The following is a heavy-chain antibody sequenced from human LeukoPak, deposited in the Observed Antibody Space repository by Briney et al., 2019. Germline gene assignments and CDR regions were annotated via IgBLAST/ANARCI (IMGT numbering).Heavy chain of an antibody. CDR2: IRSKAYGGTT. J-gene: IGHJ4*02. CDR3: SSRYSGTRLDY. Sequence: GGSLRLSCTAFGFIFGDYAMSWVRQAPGKGLEWVSFIRSKAYGGTTEYAASVKGRFTISRDDSKSIAYLHMNSLKTEDTAVYYCSSRYSGTRLDYWGQGTLVTVSS. CDR1: GFIFGDYA. V-gene: IGHV3-49*04. D-gene: IGHD1-26*01.